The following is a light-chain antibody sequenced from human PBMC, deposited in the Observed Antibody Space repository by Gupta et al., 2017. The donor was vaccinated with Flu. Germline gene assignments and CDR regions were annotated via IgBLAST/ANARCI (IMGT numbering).Light chain of an antibody. V-gene: IGLV2-14*01. Sequence: QSALTQPASVSGSPGQSITISCTGTSSDVGGYNYVSWYQQHPGKAPKVIIYEVSNRPSGVSKRFSGSKSGNTASLTISGLQTEDEADYYCTSYTTRSTWVFGGGTKVTVL. CDR2: EVS. CDR3: TSYTTRSTWV. CDR1: SSDVGGYNY. J-gene: IGLJ3*02.